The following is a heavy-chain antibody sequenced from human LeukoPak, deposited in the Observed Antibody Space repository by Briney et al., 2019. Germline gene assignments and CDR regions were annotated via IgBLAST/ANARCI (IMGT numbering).Heavy chain of an antibody. D-gene: IGHD2-21*01. J-gene: IGHJ4*02. CDR3: ARPGFAGYFDY. V-gene: IGHV3-7*01. CDR1: GFTFSSHW. CDR2: IKQDGSEK. Sequence: GGSLRLSCAASGFTFSSHWMSWVRQAPGKGLEWVANIKQDGSEKYYVDSVKGRFTISRDNAKNSLYLQMNSLRAEATAVYYCARPGFAGYFDYWGQGTLVTVSS.